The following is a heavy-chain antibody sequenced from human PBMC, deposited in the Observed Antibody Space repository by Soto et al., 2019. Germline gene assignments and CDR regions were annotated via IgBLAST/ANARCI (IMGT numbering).Heavy chain of an antibody. CDR3: AKDEYRDSSSWYPNWFDP. CDR1: GFTFSSYA. V-gene: IGHV3-23*01. CDR2: ISGSGGST. J-gene: IGHJ5*02. D-gene: IGHD6-13*01. Sequence: GGSLRLSCAASGFTFSSYAMSWVRQAPGKGLEWVSAISGSGGSTYYADSMKGRFTISRDNSKNTLYLQMNSLRAEDTAVYYCAKDEYRDSSSWYPNWFDPWGQGTLVTVSS.